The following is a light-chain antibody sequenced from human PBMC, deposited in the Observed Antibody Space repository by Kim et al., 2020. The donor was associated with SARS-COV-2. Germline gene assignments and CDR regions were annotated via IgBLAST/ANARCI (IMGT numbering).Light chain of an antibody. V-gene: IGLV3-19*01. CDR1: SLRSYY. CDR2: GRN. J-gene: IGLJ2*01. Sequence: SSELTQDPAVSVALGQTVRITCQGDSLRSYYASWYQQRPRQAPVLVIYGRNNRPPGIPDRFSGSSSGNTASLTLSGAQAEDEADFYCQSRDSGGNVLFGGGTQLTVL. CDR3: QSRDSGGNVL.